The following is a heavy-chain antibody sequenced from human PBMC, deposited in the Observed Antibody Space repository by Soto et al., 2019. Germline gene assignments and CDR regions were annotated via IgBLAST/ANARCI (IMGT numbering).Heavy chain of an antibody. V-gene: IGHV5-51*01. CDR2: IYPGNSDT. CDR3: ARHVYYDVLKKNY. CDR1: GYNFANYW. D-gene: IGHD3-9*01. Sequence: GAALKISCKGSGYNFANYWFARVRQMPGKGLEWMGIIYPGNSDTRYSPSFQGQVTISADTSISTAYLEWSSLKASDTAIYYCARHVYYDVLKKNYWGQGTLVTVSS. J-gene: IGHJ4*02.